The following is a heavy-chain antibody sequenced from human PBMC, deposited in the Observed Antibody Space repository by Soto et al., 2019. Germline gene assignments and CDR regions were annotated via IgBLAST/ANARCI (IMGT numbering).Heavy chain of an antibody. D-gene: IGHD3-3*01. Sequence: GGSLRLSCAASGFTFDDYAMHWVRQAPGKGLEWVSGISWNSGTIGYADSVKGRFTISRDNAKNSLYLQMNSLRAEDTALYYCAKDSDFPRGYNWFNPWGQGTLVTVSS. V-gene: IGHV3-9*01. CDR2: ISWNSGTI. CDR3: AKDSDFPRGYNWFNP. J-gene: IGHJ5*02. CDR1: GFTFDDYA.